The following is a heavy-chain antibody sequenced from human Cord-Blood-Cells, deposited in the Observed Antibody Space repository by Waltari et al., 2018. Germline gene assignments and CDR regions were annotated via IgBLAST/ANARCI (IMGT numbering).Heavy chain of an antibody. CDR3: ARAGTGDIVVVPAAIHYYYGMDV. Sequence: QVQLQQWGAGLLKPSETLSLTCAVYGGSFSGYYWSWIRQPPGKGLEWIGEINHSGSTNYNPALKGRVPISVDTSKNQFSRKLSSVTAADTAVYYCARAGTGDIVVVPAAIHYYYGMDVWGQGTTVTVSS. CDR1: GGSFSGYY. V-gene: IGHV4-34*01. J-gene: IGHJ6*02. CDR2: INHSGST. D-gene: IGHD2-2*02.